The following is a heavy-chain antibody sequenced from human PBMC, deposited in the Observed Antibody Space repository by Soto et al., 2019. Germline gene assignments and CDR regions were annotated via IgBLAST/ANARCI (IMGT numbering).Heavy chain of an antibody. CDR2: ISGSGGST. V-gene: IGHV3-23*01. J-gene: IGHJ3*02. CDR3: AKGQYYYDSSGYWTDAFDI. Sequence: EVQLLESGGGLVQPGGSLRLSCAASGFTFSSYAMSWVRQAPGKVLEWVSAISGSGGSTYYADSVKGRFTISRDNSKNTLYLQMNSLRAEDTAVYYCAKGQYYYDSSGYWTDAFDIWGQGTMVTVSS. CDR1: GFTFSSYA. D-gene: IGHD3-22*01.